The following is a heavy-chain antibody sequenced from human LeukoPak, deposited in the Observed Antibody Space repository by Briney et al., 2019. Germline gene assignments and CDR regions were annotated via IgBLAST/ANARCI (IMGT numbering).Heavy chain of an antibody. CDR2: IYTSGST. Sequence: SETLSLTCTVSGGSFSGYYWSWIRQPAGKGLEWIGRIYTSGSTNYNPSLKSRVTISVDKSKNQFSLKLSSVTAADTAVYYCARSRLLWFGGFLNWFDPWGQGTLVTVSS. CDR1: GGSFSGYY. D-gene: IGHD3-10*01. CDR3: ARSRLLWFGGFLNWFDP. J-gene: IGHJ5*02. V-gene: IGHV4-4*07.